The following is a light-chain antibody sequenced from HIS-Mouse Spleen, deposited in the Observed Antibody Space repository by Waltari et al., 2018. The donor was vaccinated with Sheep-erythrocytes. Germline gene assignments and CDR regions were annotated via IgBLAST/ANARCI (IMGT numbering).Light chain of an antibody. CDR2: DVS. J-gene: IGLJ1*01. CDR3: CSYAGSYNHV. V-gene: IGLV2-11*01. CDR1: SSDVGGYNY. Sequence: QSALTQPRSVSGSPGQSVTISCTGTSSDVGGYNYSSRYQQHPGKAPKLMIYDVSKRPSGVPDRFSGSKSGNTASLTISGLQAEDEADYYCCSYAGSYNHVFATGTKVTVL.